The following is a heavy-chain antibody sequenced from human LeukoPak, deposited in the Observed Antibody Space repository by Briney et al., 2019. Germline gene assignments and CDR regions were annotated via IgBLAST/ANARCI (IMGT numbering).Heavy chain of an antibody. CDR1: GYSFTTYW. D-gene: IGHD6-19*01. CDR2: IYPGDSDT. J-gene: IGHJ4*02. V-gene: IGHV5-51*01. Sequence: GESLKISCKGSGYSFTTYWIGWVRQVPGKGLEWMGLIYPGDSDTRESPSFQGLVTMSADRSVTTAYLQWSSLKSSDTAMYYCARLVGGVAGMRDYFDSWGQGTLVTVSS. CDR3: ARLVGGVAGMRDYFDS.